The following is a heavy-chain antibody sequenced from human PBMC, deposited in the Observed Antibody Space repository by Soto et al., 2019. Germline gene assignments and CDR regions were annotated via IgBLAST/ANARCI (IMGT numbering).Heavy chain of an antibody. CDR2: VFASGTT. CDR3: ATYSGTYRNWHDA. D-gene: IGHD6-25*01. CDR1: GASIKRYY. J-gene: IGHJ5*02. V-gene: IGHV4-4*07. Sequence: PSETLSFTCTVSGASIKRYYWAWIRQPAGKGLEWIGRVFASGTTNYNPSLRNRITMSLDTPRNQFSLEMRSMTAADTAKYYCATYSGTYRNWHDAWAQGIMVPVSS.